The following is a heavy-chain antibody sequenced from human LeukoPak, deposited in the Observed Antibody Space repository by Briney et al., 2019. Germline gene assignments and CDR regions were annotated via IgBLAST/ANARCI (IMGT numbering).Heavy chain of an antibody. CDR3: ARDGASGYLADY. CDR2: INPNSGGT. J-gene: IGHJ4*02. Sequence: GASVTVSCKPSGYTLTGYYMHWVRQAPGQGLERMGWINPNSGGTNYAQKFQGRVTMTRDTSISTAYMELSRLGSDDTAVYYCARDGASGYLADYWGQGTLVTVSS. V-gene: IGHV1-2*02. CDR1: GYTLTGYY. D-gene: IGHD3-3*01.